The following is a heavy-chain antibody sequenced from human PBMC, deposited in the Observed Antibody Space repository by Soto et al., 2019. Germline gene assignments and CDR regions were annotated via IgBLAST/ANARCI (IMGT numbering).Heavy chain of an antibody. CDR2: MNPNSGNT. Sequence: ASVKVSCKASGYTFTSYDINWVRQATGQGLEWMGWMNPNSGNTGYAQKFQGRVTMTRNTSISTAYMGLSSLRSEDTAVYYCARVYYGSGSYYYYYYYYMDVWGKGTTVTVSS. J-gene: IGHJ6*03. V-gene: IGHV1-8*01. CDR1: GYTFTSYD. D-gene: IGHD3-10*01. CDR3: ARVYYGSGSYYYYYYYYMDV.